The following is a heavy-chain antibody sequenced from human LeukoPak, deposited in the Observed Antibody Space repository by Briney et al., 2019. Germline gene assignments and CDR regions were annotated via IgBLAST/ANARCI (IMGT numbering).Heavy chain of an antibody. CDR3: ARDIASRRLDY. J-gene: IGHJ4*02. CDR1: GFTLRNHG. V-gene: IGHV3-33*01. D-gene: IGHD6-13*01. CDR2: IWYDGSNQ. Sequence: GGSLRLSCEASGFTLRNHGMHWVRQPPGKGLEWVAVIWYDGSNQYYADSVKSRFTISRDNSKNTQSLQMNSLRVEDTAVYYCARDIASRRLDYWGQGTLVTVSS.